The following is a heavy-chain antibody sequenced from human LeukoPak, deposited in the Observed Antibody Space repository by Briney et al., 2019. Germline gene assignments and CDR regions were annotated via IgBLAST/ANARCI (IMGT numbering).Heavy chain of an antibody. V-gene: IGHV3-15*01. CDR3: TTDADDVVPAAISGFPVNY. J-gene: IGHJ4*02. CDR1: GFTFSNAW. CDR2: IKSKTDGGTT. Sequence: SGGSLRPSCAASGFTFSNAWMSWVRQAPGKGLEWVGRIKSKTDGGTTDYAAPVKGRFTISRDDSKNTLYLQMNSLKTEDTAVYYCTTDADDVVPAAISGFPVNYWGQGTLVTVSS. D-gene: IGHD2-2*01.